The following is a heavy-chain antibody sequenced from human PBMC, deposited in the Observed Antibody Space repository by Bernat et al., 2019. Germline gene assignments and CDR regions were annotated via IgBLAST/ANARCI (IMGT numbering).Heavy chain of an antibody. V-gene: IGHV3-30*18. CDR2: ISYDGSNK. J-gene: IGHJ4*02. Sequence: QVQLVESGGGVVQPGRSLRLSCAASGFTFSSYGMHWVRQAPGKGLEWVAVISYDGSNKYYADSVKGRFTISRDNSKNTLYLKMNSLRAEDTAVYYCAKDTAIAYWGQGTLVTVSS. D-gene: IGHD5-18*01. CDR3: AKDTAIAY. CDR1: GFTFSSYG.